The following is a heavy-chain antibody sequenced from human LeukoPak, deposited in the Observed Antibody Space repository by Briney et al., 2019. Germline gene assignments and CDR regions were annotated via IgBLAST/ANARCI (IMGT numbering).Heavy chain of an antibody. CDR3: ARDRSGSYYQYYFDY. J-gene: IGHJ4*02. CDR2: IWYDGSNK. V-gene: IGHV3-33*01. D-gene: IGHD3-10*01. CDR1: GFTFSSYG. Sequence: GGSLRLSCAASGFTFSSYGMHWVRQAPGKGLEWVAVIWYDGSNKYYADSVKGRFTISRDNSKNTLYLQMNSLRAEDTAVYYCARDRSGSYYQYYFDYWGQGTLVTVSS.